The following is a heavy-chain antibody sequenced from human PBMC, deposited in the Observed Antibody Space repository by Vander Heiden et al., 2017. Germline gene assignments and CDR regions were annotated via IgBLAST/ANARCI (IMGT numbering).Heavy chain of an antibody. Sequence: VQLLESGGGLVQPGGSLRLSCAASGFTFSSYAMGWVRQAPGKGLEWVSAISGSGGSTYYADSVKGRFTISRDNSKNTLYLQMNSLRAEDTAVYYCAKGDGKYGYFDYWGQGTLVTVSS. CDR3: AKGDGKYGYFDY. CDR1: GFTFSSYA. CDR2: ISGSGGST. D-gene: IGHD4-17*01. V-gene: IGHV3-23*01. J-gene: IGHJ4*02.